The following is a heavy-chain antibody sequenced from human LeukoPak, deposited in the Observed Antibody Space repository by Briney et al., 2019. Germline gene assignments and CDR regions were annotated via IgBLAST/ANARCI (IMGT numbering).Heavy chain of an antibody. D-gene: IGHD3-3*01. V-gene: IGHV3-30*04. Sequence: GRSLRLSCAASGFTFSSYAMHWVRQAPGKGLEWVAVISYDGSNKYYADSVKGRFTISRDNSKNTLYLQMNSLRAEDTAVYYCAKGSKGVVFTRDHYMDVWGKGTTVTISS. CDR3: AKGSKGVVFTRDHYMDV. CDR1: GFTFSSYA. CDR2: ISYDGSNK. J-gene: IGHJ6*03.